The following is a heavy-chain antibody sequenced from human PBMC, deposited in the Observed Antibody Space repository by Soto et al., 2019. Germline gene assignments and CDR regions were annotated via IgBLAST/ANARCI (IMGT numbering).Heavy chain of an antibody. V-gene: IGHV3-48*01. CDR1: GFTFTSYS. J-gene: IGHJ4*02. D-gene: IGHD3-10*01. CDR2: ITRSSST. CDR3: AKALGRDFSDFDS. Sequence: PGGSLRLSCAASGFTFTSYSMNWVRQAPGKGLEWVSYITRSSSTYYADSVAGRFTISRDNSRHTLYLQMNSLRAEDTAIYYCAKALGRDFSDFDSWGQGTQVTVSS.